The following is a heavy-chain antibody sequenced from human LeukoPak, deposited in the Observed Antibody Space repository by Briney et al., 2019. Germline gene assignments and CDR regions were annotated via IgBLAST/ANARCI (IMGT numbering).Heavy chain of an antibody. CDR1: GGSITGYH. V-gene: IGHV4-4*07. D-gene: IGHD6-6*01. CDR2: IYSSGST. J-gene: IGHJ4*02. Sequence: PSETLSLPCTVSGGSITGYHWGWIRQPAGKGLEWIGRIYSSGSTYYNPSLKSRVTISVDTSKNHFSLKLSSVTAADTAVYYCARVVSSSSRYFDYWGQGILVTVSS. CDR3: ARVVSSSSRYFDY.